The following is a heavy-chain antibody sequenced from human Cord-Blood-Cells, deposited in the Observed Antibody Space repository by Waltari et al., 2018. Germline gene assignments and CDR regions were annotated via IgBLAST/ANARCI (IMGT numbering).Heavy chain of an antibody. D-gene: IGHD1-1*01. J-gene: IGHJ2*01. V-gene: IGHV1-8*01. CDR1: GYTFTSYD. CDR3: ARVERTGFTYWYFDL. Sequence: QVQLVQSGAEVKKPGASVKVSCKASGYTFTSYDINWVRQATGQGLEWMGWMNPNSGNTGHAQKFRGRVTMTRNTSISTAYMELSSLRSEDTAVYYCARVERTGFTYWYFDLWGRGTLVTVSS. CDR2: MNPNSGNT.